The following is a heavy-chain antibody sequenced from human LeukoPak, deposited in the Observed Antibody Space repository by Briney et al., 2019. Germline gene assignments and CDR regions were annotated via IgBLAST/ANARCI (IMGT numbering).Heavy chain of an antibody. CDR1: GYTFTNYG. Sequence: ASVKVSCKASGYTFTNYGFSWVRQAPGQGLELMGWISANNGHTNYAQKFQGRVSMTTDTSTSTAYMELRSLRSDDTAMYYCARSPMVGPTRVDFWGQGTLVTVSS. CDR3: ARSPMVGPTRVDF. J-gene: IGHJ4*02. CDR2: ISANNGHT. V-gene: IGHV1-18*01. D-gene: IGHD1-26*01.